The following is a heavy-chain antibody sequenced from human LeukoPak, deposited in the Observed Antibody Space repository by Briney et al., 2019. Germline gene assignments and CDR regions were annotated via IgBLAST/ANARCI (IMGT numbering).Heavy chain of an antibody. CDR1: GFTFSSYE. J-gene: IGHJ4*02. Sequence: TGGSLRLSCAASGFTFSSYEMNWVRQAPGKGLEWVSNIRSSGSTIYYADSVKGRFTISRDNAKNSLYLQMNSLRAEDTAVYYCARVDIVLIGSFDYWGQGTLVTVSS. CDR3: ARVDIVLIGSFDY. CDR2: IRSSGSTI. D-gene: IGHD2-8*01. V-gene: IGHV3-48*03.